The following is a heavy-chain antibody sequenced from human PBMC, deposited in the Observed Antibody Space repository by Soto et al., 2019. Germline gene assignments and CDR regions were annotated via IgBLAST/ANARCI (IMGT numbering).Heavy chain of an antibody. CDR3: ARSGGGRITL. J-gene: IGHJ1*01. CDR2: IWHDGSNT. Sequence: QVQLVESGGGMVQPGRSLRLSCAASGITFSSYAMHWVRQAPGKGLEWVAVIWHDGSNTYYVDSVQGRFTISRDNPKDAQYLQMHYLSVEVTDVYYCARSGGGRITLGGQGTLGTVSS. D-gene: IGHD3-16*01. CDR1: GITFSSYA. V-gene: IGHV3-33*01.